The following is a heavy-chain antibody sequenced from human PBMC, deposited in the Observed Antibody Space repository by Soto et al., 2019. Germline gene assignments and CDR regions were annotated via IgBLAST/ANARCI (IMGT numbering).Heavy chain of an antibody. Sequence: GASVKVSCKASGYTFTGYYMHWVRQAPGQGLEWMGWINPNSGGTNYAQKFQGRVTMTRDTSISTAYMELSRLRSDDTAVYYCAREDRGITGTMFADSWGQGTLVTVSS. J-gene: IGHJ5*01. CDR3: AREDRGITGTMFADS. CDR1: GYTFTGYY. V-gene: IGHV1-2*02. CDR2: INPNSGGT. D-gene: IGHD1-7*01.